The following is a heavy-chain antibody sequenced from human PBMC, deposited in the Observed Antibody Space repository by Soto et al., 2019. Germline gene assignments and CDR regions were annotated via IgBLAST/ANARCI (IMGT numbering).Heavy chain of an antibody. J-gene: IGHJ6*02. V-gene: IGHV1-18*01. CDR3: AMVDVYVTPSPQDV. D-gene: IGHD3-16*01. Sequence: QVHLVQSGAEVKNPGASVKVSCKASGYSFTRYGIGWARQAPGQGLEWMGWINAYNGNTNYAQNLQVRLTPTTDTSTTTAYMELRSLRSNATAIYYCAMVDVYVTPSPQDVWGQGTTFTVSS. CDR2: INAYNGNT. CDR1: GYSFTRYG.